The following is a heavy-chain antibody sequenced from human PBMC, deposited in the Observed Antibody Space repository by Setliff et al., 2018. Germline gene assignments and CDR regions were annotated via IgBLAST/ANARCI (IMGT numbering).Heavy chain of an antibody. D-gene: IGHD5-12*01. V-gene: IGHV1-3*01. CDR2: INAGNGNT. CDR1: GYTFTSYA. J-gene: IGHJ6*02. CDR3: ARDPASSGYDTYYYYYYGMDV. Sequence: GASVKVSCKASGYTFTSYAMHWVRQAPGQRLEWMGWINAGNGNTKYTQKFQGRVTITRDTSASTAYMELSGLRSEDTAVYYCARDPASSGYDTYYYYYYGMDVWVPETLLVTVSS.